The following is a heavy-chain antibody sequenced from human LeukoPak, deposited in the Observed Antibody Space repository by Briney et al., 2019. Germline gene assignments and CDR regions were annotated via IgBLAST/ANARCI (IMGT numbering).Heavy chain of an antibody. CDR1: GFTFSSYW. J-gene: IGHJ3*02. CDR2: IKQDGSGK. CDR3: ARDFPLFCGGDCYSGAFDI. D-gene: IGHD2-21*02. Sequence: GGSLRLSCAASGFTFSSYWMSWVRQAPGKGLEWVANIKQDGSGKYYVDSVKGRFTISRDNAKNSLYLQMNSLRAEDTAVYYCARDFPLFCGGDCYSGAFDIWGQGTMVTVSS. V-gene: IGHV3-7*01.